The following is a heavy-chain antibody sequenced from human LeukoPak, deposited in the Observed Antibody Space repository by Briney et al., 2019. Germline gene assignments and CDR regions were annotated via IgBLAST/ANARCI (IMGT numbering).Heavy chain of an antibody. J-gene: IGHJ4*02. V-gene: IGHV1-24*01. D-gene: IGHD3-3*01. CDR1: GYTLTELS. Sequence: ASVKVSCKVSGYTLTELSMHWVRQAPGKGLEWMGGFDPEDGETIYAQKFQGRVTMTEDTSTDTAYMELSSLRSEDTAVYYCVTFGVSDFWSGPQTHRFDYWGQGTLVTVSS. CDR2: FDPEDGET. CDR3: VTFGVSDFWSGPQTHRFDY.